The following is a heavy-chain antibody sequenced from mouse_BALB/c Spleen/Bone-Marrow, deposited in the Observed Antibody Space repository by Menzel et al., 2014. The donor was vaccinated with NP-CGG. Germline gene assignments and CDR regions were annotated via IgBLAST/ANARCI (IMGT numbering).Heavy chain of an antibody. CDR1: GYTFTRYM. Sequence: VQLQQSGPELVKPGASVKMSCKASGYTFTRYMMHWVKQKPGQGLEWVGYVNPYSDGTYYTEDFKGKATLTSDKSSSTVYMELSSLASEDSAVCYCARSKDWYFDVWGAGTAVTVSS. CDR2: VNPYSDGT. V-gene: IGHV1-14*01. J-gene: IGHJ1*01. CDR3: ARSKDWYFDV.